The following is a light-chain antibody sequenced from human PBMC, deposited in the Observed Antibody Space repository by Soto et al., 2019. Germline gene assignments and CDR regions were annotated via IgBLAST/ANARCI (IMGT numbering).Light chain of an antibody. Sequence: SQLTPSPSSLSASVGDRVPITCLASQGISSHLAWYQQRPGKAPVLLIYGASNLQSGVPSRFSGSGSGTAFTLTISSLQPEDFATYYCQQFSGYPLTFGQGTRLEIK. V-gene: IGKV1-9*01. CDR3: QQFSGYPLT. CDR1: QGISSH. CDR2: GAS. J-gene: IGKJ5*01.